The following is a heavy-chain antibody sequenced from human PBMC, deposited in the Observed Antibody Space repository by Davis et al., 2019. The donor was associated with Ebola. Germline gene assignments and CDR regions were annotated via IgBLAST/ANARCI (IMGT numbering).Heavy chain of an antibody. J-gene: IGHJ4*02. V-gene: IGHV3-33*06. D-gene: IGHD1-20*01. CDR2: IWYDGSNK. Sequence: GESLKISCAASGFTFSSYGMHWVRQAPGKGLEWVAVIWYDGSNKYYADSVKGRFTISRDNSKNTLYLQMNSLRVEDTAVYYCAKSWVGASHNWDYWGQGTLVTVSS. CDR1: GFTFSSYG. CDR3: AKSWVGASHNWDY.